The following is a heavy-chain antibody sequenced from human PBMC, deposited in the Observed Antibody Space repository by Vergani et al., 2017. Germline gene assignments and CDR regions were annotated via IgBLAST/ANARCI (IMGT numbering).Heavy chain of an antibody. J-gene: IGHJ6*03. CDR2: ISGSGGST. D-gene: IGHD6-6*01. CDR3: TKDVDDSSSSQYYYFYTDV. Sequence: EVQLLESGGGLVQPGGSLRLSCAASGFTFSSYAMSWVRQAPGKGLEWVSAISGSGGSTYYADSVKGRFTISRDNSKNTLYLQMNSLRAEDTAVYYCTKDVDDSSSSQYYYFYTDVWGKGTTVTVSS. CDR1: GFTFSSYA. V-gene: IGHV3-23*01.